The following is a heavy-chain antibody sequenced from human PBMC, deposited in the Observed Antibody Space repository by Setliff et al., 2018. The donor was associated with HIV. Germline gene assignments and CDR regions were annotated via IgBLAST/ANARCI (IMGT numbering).Heavy chain of an antibody. J-gene: IGHJ5*02. CDR2: INHSGST. CDR3: ARRWGIRGYSS. V-gene: IGHV4-39*07. CDR1: GGSISSGGYY. D-gene: IGHD5-18*01. Sequence: SETLSLTCTVSGGSISSGGYYWSWIRQHPGKGLEWIGEINHSGSTNYNPSLKSRVTISVDTSKNQFSLKLSSVTAADTAVYYCARRWGIRGYSSWGQGTLVTV.